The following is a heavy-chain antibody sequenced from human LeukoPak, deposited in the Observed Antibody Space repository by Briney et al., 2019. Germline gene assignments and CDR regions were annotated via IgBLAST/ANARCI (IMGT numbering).Heavy chain of an antibody. CDR2: ISTSSSYI. Sequence: PGGSLRLSCAASGFTFSSYSMNWVRQAPGKGLEWVSSISTSSSYIHYADSVKGRFTISRDNAKNSLYLQMHSLRAGDTAVYYCARGGLTTMGPRYWGQGTLVTVSS. V-gene: IGHV3-21*01. CDR3: ARGGLTTMGPRY. CDR1: GFTFSSYS. J-gene: IGHJ4*02. D-gene: IGHD5-18*01.